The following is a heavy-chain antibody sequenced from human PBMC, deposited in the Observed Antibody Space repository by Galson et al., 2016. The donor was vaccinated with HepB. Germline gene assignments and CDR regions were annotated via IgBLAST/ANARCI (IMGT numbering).Heavy chain of an antibody. CDR2: ISDSGGNT. J-gene: IGHJ4*02. CDR3: AKVPLGERKVTFGAVRRKKGITFFDH. CDR1: GFSFYSFA. V-gene: IGHV3-23*01. Sequence: SLRLSCAASGFSFYSFAMGWVRQAPGKGLEWVSGISDSGGNTWDADSVKGRFIISRDNSKNTLYLQLNRLRAEDTAVYYCAKVPLGERKVTFGAVRRKKGITFFDHWGQGTLVTVSS. D-gene: IGHD3-16*01.